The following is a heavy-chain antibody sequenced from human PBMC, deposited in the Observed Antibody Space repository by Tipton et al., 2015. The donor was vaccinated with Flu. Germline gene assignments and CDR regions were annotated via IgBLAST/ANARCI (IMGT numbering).Heavy chain of an antibody. V-gene: IGHV3-30*02. Sequence: SLRLSCAASGFTFRTNGMHWVPQAPGKGLEWVAHIRSDETTEYADSVKGRFTISRDNSKDMLYLQMNSLRAEDTAVFYCAKSGGFDSWNQGALVIVSS. D-gene: IGHD1-26*01. J-gene: IGHJ4*02. CDR2: IRSDETTE. CDR3: AKSGGFDS. CDR1: GFTFRTNG.